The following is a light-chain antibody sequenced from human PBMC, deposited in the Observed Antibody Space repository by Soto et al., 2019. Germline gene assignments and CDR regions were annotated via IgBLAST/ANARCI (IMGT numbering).Light chain of an antibody. CDR3: QQYGTSSSWT. V-gene: IGKV3-20*01. CDR1: QSVDRSY. Sequence: ETVLTQSPGTLSLSPGERATLSCRASQSVDRSYLAWYQQKPGQAPRLLIYGASNRATGIPDRFSGSGSGTDFTLTINRLEPEDFAVYYCQQYGTSSSWTFGQGTKVDIK. CDR2: GAS. J-gene: IGKJ1*01.